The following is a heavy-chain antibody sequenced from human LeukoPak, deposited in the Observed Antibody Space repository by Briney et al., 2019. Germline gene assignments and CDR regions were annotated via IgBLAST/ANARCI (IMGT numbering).Heavy chain of an antibody. Sequence: PGGSLRLSCAASGFTFSGYWMSWIRQAPGKGLEWVDNINLHGSVIHYVDSVKGRFTISRDNAKNLLYLQMNYLRAEDTALYYCATSDDSSGSDWGQGTLVTVSS. CDR3: ATSDDSSGSD. D-gene: IGHD3-22*01. CDR1: GFTFSGYW. J-gene: IGHJ4*02. CDR2: INLHGSVI. V-gene: IGHV3-7*01.